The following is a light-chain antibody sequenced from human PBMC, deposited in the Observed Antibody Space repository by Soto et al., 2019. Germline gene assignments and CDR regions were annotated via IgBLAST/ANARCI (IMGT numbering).Light chain of an antibody. CDR1: TSDIGGYNY. CDR2: EVN. Sequence: QSALTQPPSASGSPGQSVAISCTGTTSDIGGYNYVSWYQQHPGKAPKLMIYEVNKRPSGVPDRFSGSKSGNTASLTVSGLHAEDEADYYCSSHGGNSPYVFGTGTKFTVL. J-gene: IGLJ1*01. V-gene: IGLV2-8*01. CDR3: SSHGGNSPYV.